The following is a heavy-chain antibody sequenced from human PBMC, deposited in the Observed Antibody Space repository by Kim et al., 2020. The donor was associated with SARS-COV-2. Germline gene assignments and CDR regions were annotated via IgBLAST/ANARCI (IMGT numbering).Heavy chain of an antibody. CDR3: AKRRTTVVTDY. CDR2: T. Sequence: TCYADSVKGRFTISRDNSKNTLYLQMNSLRAEDTAVYYCAKRRTTVVTDYWGQGTLVTVSS. V-gene: IGHV3-23*01. D-gene: IGHD4-17*01. J-gene: IGHJ4*02.